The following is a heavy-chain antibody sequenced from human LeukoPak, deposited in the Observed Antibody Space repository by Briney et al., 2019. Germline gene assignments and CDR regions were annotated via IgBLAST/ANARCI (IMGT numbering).Heavy chain of an antibody. J-gene: IGHJ4*02. D-gene: IGHD4-17*01. Sequence: SVKVSCKASGGTFSSYAISWVRQAPGQGLEWMGGIIPIFGTANYAQKFQGRVTITADESTSTAYMELSSLRSEDTAVYYCARDLYGDYAFDYWGQGTLVTVSS. V-gene: IGHV1-69*13. CDR3: ARDLYGDYAFDY. CDR2: IIPIFGTA. CDR1: GGTFSSYA.